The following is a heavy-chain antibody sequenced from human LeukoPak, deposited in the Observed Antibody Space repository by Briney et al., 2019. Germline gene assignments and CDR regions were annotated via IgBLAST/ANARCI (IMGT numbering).Heavy chain of an antibody. J-gene: IGHJ6*02. D-gene: IGHD4-17*01. CDR1: GYTLTELS. CDR3: ATLISTVTTTWAHYYYYGMDV. Sequence: GASVKVSCKVSGYTLTELSMHWVRQAPGKGLEWMGGFDPEDGETIYAQKFQGRVTMTEDTSTDTAYIELSSLRSEDTAVYYCATLISTVTTTWAHYYYYGMDVWGQGTTVTVSS. CDR2: FDPEDGET. V-gene: IGHV1-24*01.